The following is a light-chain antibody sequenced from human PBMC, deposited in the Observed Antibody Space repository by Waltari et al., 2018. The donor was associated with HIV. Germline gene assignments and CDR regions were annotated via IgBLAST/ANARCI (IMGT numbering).Light chain of an antibody. Sequence: QSALTQPASVSGSPGQSITISCTGTSSDIGNYNLVSWYQQHPGKAPKRIIYEGIKRPSVVSNRISGSKSGNSASLTISGLQAGDEADYFCSSYGGSSNWLFGGGTKLTVL. CDR1: SSDIGNYNL. CDR3: SSYGGSSNWL. V-gene: IGLV2-23*01. CDR2: EGI. J-gene: IGLJ2*01.